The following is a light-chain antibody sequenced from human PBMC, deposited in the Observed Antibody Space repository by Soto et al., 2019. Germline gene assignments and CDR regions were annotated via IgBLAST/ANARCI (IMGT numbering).Light chain of an antibody. J-gene: IGKJ4*01. V-gene: IGKV1-5*01. CDR2: DAS. CDR3: QQYNTYPLT. Sequence: DIQMTQSPSTLSASVGDRVTITCRASQTISNWLAWYQQKPGKAPKVLIFDASTLDGGVPSRFIGRRSGTDFTLTISSLQPSDFATYYCQQYNTYPLTFGGGTKVEI. CDR1: QTISNW.